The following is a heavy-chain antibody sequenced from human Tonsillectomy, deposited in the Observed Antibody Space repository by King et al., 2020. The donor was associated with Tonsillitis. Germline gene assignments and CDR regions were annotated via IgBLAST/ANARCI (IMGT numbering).Heavy chain of an antibody. V-gene: IGHV1-18*01. J-gene: IGHJ6*02. CDR3: AQTALCTGYFDYYGMDV. CDR1: GYTFTSYG. D-gene: IGHD3-9*01. Sequence: QLVQSGAEVKKPGASVKVSCKASGYTFTSYGISWVRQAPGQGLEWMGWISAYNGNTNYAQKLQGRVTMTTDTSTSTAYMELRSLRSDDTAVYYCAQTALCTGYFDYYGMDVWGQGTTVTVSS. CDR2: ISAYNGNT.